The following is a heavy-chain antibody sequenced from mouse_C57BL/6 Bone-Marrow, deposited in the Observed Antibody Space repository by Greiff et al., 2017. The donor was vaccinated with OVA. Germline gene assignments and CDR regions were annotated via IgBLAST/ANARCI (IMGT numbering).Heavy chain of an antibody. V-gene: IGHV1-69*01. Sequence: QVQLQQPGAELVMPGASVKLSCKASGYTFTSYWMHWVKQRPGPGLEWIGEIDPSDSYTNYNQKFKGKSTLTVDKSSSTAYMQLSSLTSEDSAVYYCAREPLGFDYWGQGTTLTVSS. CDR1: GYTFTSYW. CDR2: IDPSDSYT. CDR3: AREPLGFDY. D-gene: IGHD6-1*01. J-gene: IGHJ2*01.